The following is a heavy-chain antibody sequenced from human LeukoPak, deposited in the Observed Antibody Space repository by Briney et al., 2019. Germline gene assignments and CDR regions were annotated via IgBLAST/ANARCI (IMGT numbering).Heavy chain of an antibody. J-gene: IGHJ4*02. CDR3: ESGSYYVHY. Sequence: GGSLRLSCVASGFTFSHYSMNWVRQAPGKGLEWVSSIRFTGSYIYYADSVKGRFTISRDNAKNSLYLQMNSLRAEDTAVYYCESGSYYVHYWGQGTLVTVSS. CDR1: GFTFSHYS. D-gene: IGHD1-26*01. CDR2: IRFTGSYI. V-gene: IGHV3-21*01.